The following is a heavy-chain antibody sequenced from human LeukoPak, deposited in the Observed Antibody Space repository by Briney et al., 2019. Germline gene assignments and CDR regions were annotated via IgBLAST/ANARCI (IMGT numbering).Heavy chain of an antibody. V-gene: IGHV3-11*06. CDR2: ISSSSSYT. CDR1: GFTFSDYY. J-gene: IGHJ6*02. D-gene: IGHD3-3*01. Sequence: PGGSLRLSCAASGFTFSDYYMSWIRQAPGKGLEWVSYISSSSSYTNYADSVKGRFTISRDNAKNSLYLQMNSLRAEDTAVYYCARVAHPYRPYYDLWSGHEAPYGMDVWGQGTTVTVSS. CDR3: ARVAHPYRPYYDLWSGHEAPYGMDV.